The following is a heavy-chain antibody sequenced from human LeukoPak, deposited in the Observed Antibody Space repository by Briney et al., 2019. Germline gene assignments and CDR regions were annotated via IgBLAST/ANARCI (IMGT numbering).Heavy chain of an antibody. CDR2: IYYSGST. Sequence: SETLSLTCTVSGGSISSYYWSWIRQPPGKGLEWIGYIYYSGSTNYDPSLKSRVTISVDTSKNQFSLKLSSVTAADTAVYYCARVEWELREYFDYWGQGTLVTVSS. CDR1: GGSISSYY. D-gene: IGHD1-26*01. J-gene: IGHJ4*02. CDR3: ARVEWELREYFDY. V-gene: IGHV4-59*01.